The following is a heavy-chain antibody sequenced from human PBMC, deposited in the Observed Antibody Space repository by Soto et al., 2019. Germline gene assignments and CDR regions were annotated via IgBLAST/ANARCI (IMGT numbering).Heavy chain of an antibody. D-gene: IGHD1-26*01. CDR1: GFSFSRSY. J-gene: IGHJ4*02. V-gene: IGHV3-7*01. CDR2: IDPSGTKK. CDR3: ARDQYSGSYFY. Sequence: GGSLRLSCAASGFSFSRSYMSWVRQAPGKGLEWVANIDPSGTKKYYVDSVTGRFTISRDNAKNSLYLLMNSLRAEDTAVYYCARDQYSGSYFYWGQGTLVTVS.